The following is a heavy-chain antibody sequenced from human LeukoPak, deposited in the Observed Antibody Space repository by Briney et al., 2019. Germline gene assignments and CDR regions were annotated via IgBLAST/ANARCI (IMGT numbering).Heavy chain of an antibody. V-gene: IGHV3-23*01. D-gene: IGHD3-10*01. CDR2: ISGSGGST. Sequence: GGSLRLSCAASGSTFSRYAMSWVRQAPGKGLEWVSAISGSGGSTYYADSVKGRFTISRDNSKNTLYLQMNSLRAEDTAVYYCAKERYYYGSGGDYWGQGTLFAVSS. CDR1: GSTFSRYA. CDR3: AKERYYYGSGGDY. J-gene: IGHJ4*02.